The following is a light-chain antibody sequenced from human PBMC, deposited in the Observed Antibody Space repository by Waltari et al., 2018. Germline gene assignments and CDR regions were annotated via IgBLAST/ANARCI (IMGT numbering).Light chain of an antibody. J-gene: IGKJ4*01. V-gene: IGKV3-15*01. CDR2: GAS. CDR3: QQYEDWPRT. Sequence: EIVMTQSPVTLSVSPGDTATLSCRASQRVHTHVAWYQEKPGRAPRILIYGASARVSGVPARFSGSGSETEFTLTINSLQSDDFAVYYCQQYEDWPRTFGGGTKVEIK. CDR1: QRVHTH.